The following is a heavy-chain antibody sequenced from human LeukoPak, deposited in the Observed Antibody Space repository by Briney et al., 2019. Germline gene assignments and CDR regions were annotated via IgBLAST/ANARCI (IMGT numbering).Heavy chain of an antibody. CDR3: ARGVYYDDSSGYYPDAFDI. CDR2: IYTSGST. D-gene: IGHD3-22*01. CDR1: GGSISSYY. V-gene: IGHV4-4*07. J-gene: IGHJ3*02. Sequence: SETLSLTCTVSGGSISSYYWSWMRQSAGKGLEGIRRIYTSGSTKYNPSLKGRVPMSVDTSKNQFSLKLSSVTVADTAVYYCARGVYYDDSSGYYPDAFDIWGQGTMVTVSS.